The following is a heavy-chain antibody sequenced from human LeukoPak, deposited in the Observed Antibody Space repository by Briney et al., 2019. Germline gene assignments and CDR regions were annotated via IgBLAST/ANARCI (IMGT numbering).Heavy chain of an antibody. V-gene: IGHV1-2*02. CDR1: GHTFTGYY. Sequence: ASVKVSCKASGHTFTGYYMHWVRQAPGQGLEWMGWINPKSGGTNYAQKFQGRVTMTRDTSISTAYMELSRLRSDDTAVYYCARDGSSRGDYDYRGCYFDYWGQGTLVTASS. D-gene: IGHD5-12*01. CDR2: INPKSGGT. J-gene: IGHJ4*02. CDR3: ARDGSSRGDYDYRGCYFDY.